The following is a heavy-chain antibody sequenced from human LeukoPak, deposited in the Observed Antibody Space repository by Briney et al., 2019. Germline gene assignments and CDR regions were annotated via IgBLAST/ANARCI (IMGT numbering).Heavy chain of an antibody. CDR3: ASRGTLLAVAAFDY. V-gene: IGHV4-34*01. J-gene: IGHJ4*02. CDR1: GGSFSGYY. CDR2: INHSGST. Sequence: SETLSLTCAVYGGSFSGYYWSWIRQPPGKGLEWIGEINHSGSTNYNPSLKSRVTISVDTSKNQFSLKLSSVTAADTAVYYCASRGTLLAVAAFDYWGQGTLVTVSS. D-gene: IGHD6-19*01.